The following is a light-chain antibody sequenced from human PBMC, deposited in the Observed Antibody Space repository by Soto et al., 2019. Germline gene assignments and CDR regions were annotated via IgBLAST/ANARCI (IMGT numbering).Light chain of an antibody. V-gene: IGKV3-20*01. CDR1: QSVSSSY. CDR2: AAS. Sequence: ESVLTQSPGTLSLSPGERDTLSCRARQSVSSSYLAWYQQKPGQAPRLLIYAASSRATGIPDRFSGSGSGTDFTLTISRLEPEDFAVYYCQQYGSSPYTFGQGTKLEIK. CDR3: QQYGSSPYT. J-gene: IGKJ2*01.